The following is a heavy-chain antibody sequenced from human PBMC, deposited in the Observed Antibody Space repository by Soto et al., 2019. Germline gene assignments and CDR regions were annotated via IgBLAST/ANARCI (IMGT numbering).Heavy chain of an antibody. D-gene: IGHD1-7*01. CDR1: GGSLYSGDYF. J-gene: IGHJ4*02. V-gene: IGHV4-30-4*01. CDR2: IYDSGSA. Sequence: LSLTCTVSGGSLYSGDYFWSWIRQPPGKGLEWIGYIYDSGSAYYSPSLKSRVTISVDMSRNQFSLKLSSVTAADTAVYYCDRNELELRYVAYWGQGTLVTVSS. CDR3: DRNELELRYVAY.